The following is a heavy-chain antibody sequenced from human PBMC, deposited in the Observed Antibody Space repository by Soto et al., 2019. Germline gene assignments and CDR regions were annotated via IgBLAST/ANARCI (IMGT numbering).Heavy chain of an antibody. D-gene: IGHD1-26*01. V-gene: IGHV4-59*01. CDR1: GDSTSNYY. Sequence: SETLSLTCIISGDSTSNYYWSWIRQSPGKGLEWIGYISYSGNTNYNPSLKSRVTISVDTSKDQFSLKLTSVTAADTAVYYCARGLLWELGAGYAFEIWGQGTKVTVSS. J-gene: IGHJ3*02. CDR2: ISYSGNT. CDR3: ARGLLWELGAGYAFEI.